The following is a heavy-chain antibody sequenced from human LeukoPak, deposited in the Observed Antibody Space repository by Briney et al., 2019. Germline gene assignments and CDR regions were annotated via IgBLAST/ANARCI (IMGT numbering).Heavy chain of an antibody. Sequence: GGSLRLSCAASGFTFSSYGMHWVRQAPGKGLEWVAFIRNDGNKYNYAESVKVRFTISRDNSKNTLYLQMDSLSAEDTAVYYCVKVDTWGQGTLVTVSS. CDR3: VKVDT. D-gene: IGHD5-18*01. V-gene: IGHV3-30*02. CDR1: GFTFSSYG. J-gene: IGHJ4*02. CDR2: IRNDGNKY.